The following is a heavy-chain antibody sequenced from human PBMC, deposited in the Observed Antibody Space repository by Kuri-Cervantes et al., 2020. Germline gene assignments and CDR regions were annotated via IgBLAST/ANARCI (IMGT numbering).Heavy chain of an antibody. Sequence: SQTLSLTCAVYGGSFSGYYWSWIRQPPGKGLEWIGEINHSGSTNYNPSLKSRVTISVDTSKNQFSLKLSSVTAADTAVYYCARLDDSSGYYSSDYWGQGTLVTVSS. CDR3: ARLDDSSGYYSSDY. D-gene: IGHD3-22*01. J-gene: IGHJ4*02. CDR1: GGSFSGYY. CDR2: INHSGST. V-gene: IGHV4-34*01.